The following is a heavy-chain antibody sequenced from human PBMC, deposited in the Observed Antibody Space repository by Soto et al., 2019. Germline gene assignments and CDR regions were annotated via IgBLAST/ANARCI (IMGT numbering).Heavy chain of an antibody. Sequence: SQTLSLTCVISGDNVSSNSAAWNWIRQSPSRGLEWLGRTYYRSKWYNDYAVSVKSRITINPDTSKNQFSLRLNSVTPEDTAVYYCARYLGYCSSTSCYTFHYYYGMDVWGQGTTVTGS. J-gene: IGHJ6*02. CDR2: TYYRSKWYN. D-gene: IGHD2-2*02. CDR3: ARYLGYCSSTSCYTFHYYYGMDV. CDR1: GDNVSSNSAA. V-gene: IGHV6-1*01.